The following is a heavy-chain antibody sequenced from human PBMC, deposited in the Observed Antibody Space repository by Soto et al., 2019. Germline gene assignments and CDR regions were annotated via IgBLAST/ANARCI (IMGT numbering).Heavy chain of an antibody. Sequence: PSETLSLTCTVSGGSVISSDSYCAWIRQPPGKGLEWIGSIYNSGSTDYNPSLKSRVMISVDTPKNQFSLKLSSVTAADTAVYYCAVGDTTTALLYYSGMDVWGQGTTVTVSS. V-gene: IGHV4-39*01. CDR2: IYNSGST. J-gene: IGHJ6*02. CDR3: AVGDTTTALLYYSGMDV. D-gene: IGHD3-10*01. CDR1: GGSVISSDSY.